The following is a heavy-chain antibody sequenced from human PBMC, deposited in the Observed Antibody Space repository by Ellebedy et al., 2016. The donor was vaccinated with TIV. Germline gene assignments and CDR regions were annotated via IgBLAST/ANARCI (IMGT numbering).Heavy chain of an antibody. J-gene: IGHJ6*03. CDR1: GYTFTSYT. CDR3: ARTSYYGSGRDMDV. D-gene: IGHD3-10*01. CDR2: FSAGNGYT. Sequence: AASVKVSCKASGYTFTSYTVHWVRQVPGQRLEWMGWFSAGNGYTKYSQKFQGRVTITRDTSATTAYMELSSLRSEDMAVYYCARTSYYGSGRDMDVWGKGTTVTVSS. V-gene: IGHV1-3*01.